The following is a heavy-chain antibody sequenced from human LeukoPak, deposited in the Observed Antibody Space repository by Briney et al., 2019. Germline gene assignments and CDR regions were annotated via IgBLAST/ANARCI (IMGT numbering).Heavy chain of an antibody. V-gene: IGHV3-23*01. CDR3: AKEARPGYCSGGSCSWFDP. CDR2: ISGSGGST. Sequence: GGSLRLSCAASGFTFSNYAITWVRQAPGKGLQWVSAISGSGGSTYYAGSVKGRFTISRDNLKNTLYLQVNSLRVEDTAVYYCAKEARPGYCSGGSCSWFDPWGQGALVTVSS. CDR1: GFTFSNYA. D-gene: IGHD2-15*01. J-gene: IGHJ5*02.